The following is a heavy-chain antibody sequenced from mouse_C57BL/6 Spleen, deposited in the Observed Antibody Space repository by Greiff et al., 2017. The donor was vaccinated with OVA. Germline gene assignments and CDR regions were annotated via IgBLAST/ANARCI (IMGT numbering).Heavy chain of an antibody. V-gene: IGHV1-81*01. Sequence: ESGAELARPGASVKLSCKASGYTFTSYGISWVKQRTGQGLEWIGEIYPRSGNTYYNEKFKGKATLTADKSSSTAYMELRSLTSEDSAVYFCARSDTTVVEGYFDYWGQGTTLTVSS. J-gene: IGHJ2*01. CDR1: GYTFTSYG. CDR2: IYPRSGNT. D-gene: IGHD1-1*01. CDR3: ARSDTTVVEGYFDY.